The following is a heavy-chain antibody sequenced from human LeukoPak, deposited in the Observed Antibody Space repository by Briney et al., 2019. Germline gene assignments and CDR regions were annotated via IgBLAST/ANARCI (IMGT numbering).Heavy chain of an antibody. Sequence: GGSLRLSCAASGFTFSSYSMYWVRQAPGKGLEWVSSISRDSNYIYHADSVRGRFTTSRDNAKNSLYLQMDSLRAEDTAVYFCARESDRGCSSTSCPRDYWGQGILVTISS. CDR2: ISRDSNYI. CDR1: GFTFSSYS. J-gene: IGHJ4*02. D-gene: IGHD2-2*01. CDR3: ARESDRGCSSTSCPRDY. V-gene: IGHV3-21*01.